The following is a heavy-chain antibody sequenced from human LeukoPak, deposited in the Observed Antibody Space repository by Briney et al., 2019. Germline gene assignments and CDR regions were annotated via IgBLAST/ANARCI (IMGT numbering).Heavy chain of an antibody. V-gene: IGHV4-59*10. CDR2: IYTSGST. Sequence: SETLSLTCAVYGGSFSGYYWSWIRQPAGKGLEWIGRIYTSGSTNYNPSLKSRVTISVDTSKNQFSLKLSSVTAADTAVYYCARGSTATVYYYYYMDVWGKGTTVTISS. CDR1: GGSFSGYY. CDR3: ARGSTATVYYYYYMDV. J-gene: IGHJ6*03. D-gene: IGHD4-11*01.